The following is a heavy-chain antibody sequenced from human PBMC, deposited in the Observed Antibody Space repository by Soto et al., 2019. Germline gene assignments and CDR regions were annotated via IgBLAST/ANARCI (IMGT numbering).Heavy chain of an antibody. CDR2: ISYDGNNK. J-gene: IGHJ4*02. CDR1: GFTFSNYA. V-gene: IGHV3-30-3*01. Sequence: GGSLRLSCAASGFTFSNYAIHWVRQAPGKGLEWVALISYDGNNKYHADSVRGRFTISRDNSKNTLYLQMNSLRSEDTAVYYCARDGPFFDYWGPGTLVTVSS. CDR3: ARDGPFFDY.